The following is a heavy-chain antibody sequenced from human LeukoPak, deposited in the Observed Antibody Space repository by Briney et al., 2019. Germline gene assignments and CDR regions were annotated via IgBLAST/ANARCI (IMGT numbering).Heavy chain of an antibody. CDR3: AKDIVVVTAIPDGEGYNWFDP. Sequence: PGGSLRLSCAASGLTFSSYAMSWVRQAPGKGLEWVSAISGSGGSTYYADSVKGRFTISRDNSKNTLYLQMNSLRAEDTAVYYCAKDIVVVTAIPDGEGYNWFDPWGQGTLVTVSS. J-gene: IGHJ5*02. D-gene: IGHD2-21*02. CDR2: ISGSGGST. V-gene: IGHV3-23*01. CDR1: GLTFSSYA.